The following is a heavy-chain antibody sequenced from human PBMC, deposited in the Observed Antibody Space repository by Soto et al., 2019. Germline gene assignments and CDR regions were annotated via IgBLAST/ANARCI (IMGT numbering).Heavy chain of an antibody. CDR2: IWYDGSNK. Sequence: GGSQRLSCAASGFPFSSYGMHWVRQAPGKGLDWVAVIWYDGSNKDYADSVKGRFTISRDNSKNTLFLQMNNLRVDDTAVYYCASSINWGQGTLVTVSS. CDR1: GFPFSSYG. CDR3: ASSIN. V-gene: IGHV3-33*01. J-gene: IGHJ1*01.